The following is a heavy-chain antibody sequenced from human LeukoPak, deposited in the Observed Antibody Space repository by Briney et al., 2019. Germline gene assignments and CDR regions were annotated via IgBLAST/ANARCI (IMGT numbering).Heavy chain of an antibody. V-gene: IGHV3-66*02. CDR2: IYSGGGT. D-gene: IGHD2-2*01. J-gene: IGHJ4*02. Sequence: GGSLRLSCAASGFTVSSNDMNWVRQAPGKGLEWVSLIYSGGGTYYADSVKGRFTISRDNSKNTLYLQMNSLRAEDTAAYYCAKSPPAAKDYWGQGTLVTVSS. CDR3: AKSPPAAKDY. CDR1: GFTVSSND.